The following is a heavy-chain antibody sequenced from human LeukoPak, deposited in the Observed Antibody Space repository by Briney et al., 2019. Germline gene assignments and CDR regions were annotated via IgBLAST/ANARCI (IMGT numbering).Heavy chain of an antibody. CDR3: ARRGGVATLRY. CDR2: INHSGST. D-gene: IGHD5-12*01. J-gene: IGHJ4*02. V-gene: IGHV4-34*01. Sequence: PSETLSLTCAVYGGSFSGYYWSWIRQPPGKGLEWIGEINHSGSTNYNPSLKSRVTIPVDTSKNQFSLKLSSVTAADTAVYYCARRGGVATLRYWGQGTLVTVSS. CDR1: GGSFSGYY.